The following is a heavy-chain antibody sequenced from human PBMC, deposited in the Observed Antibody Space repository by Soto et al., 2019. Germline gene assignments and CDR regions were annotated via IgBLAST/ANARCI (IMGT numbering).Heavy chain of an antibody. CDR3: ARGDSGTGGWGFPYFDY. CDR1: TYTFTDYY. J-gene: IGHJ4*02. Sequence: HEHLVQSGAEVKRPGASLKVSCKASTYTFTDYYIHWVRQAPGQGLEWMGWIDPGSGATNYAPTFQGRVTLTSDTPINTASMDLTSLTSDDTAVYYCARGDSGTGGWGFPYFDYWGQGTLVIVSS. CDR2: IDPGSGAT. D-gene: IGHD2-8*02. V-gene: IGHV1-2*02.